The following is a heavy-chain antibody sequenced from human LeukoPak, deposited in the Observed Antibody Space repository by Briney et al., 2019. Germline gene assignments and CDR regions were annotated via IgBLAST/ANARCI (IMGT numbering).Heavy chain of an antibody. CDR2: ISQGGSEK. Sequence: GGSLTLSCAASGFSFSNYWMRWVDPAPRKGLEWVANISQGGSEKHYVDSVKGRFTISRDNAKNSLYLQMNSLRAEDTAVYYCARDREIAYWGQGTLVTVSS. CDR3: ARDREIAY. V-gene: IGHV3-7*01. CDR1: GFSFSNYW. D-gene: IGHD3-10*01. J-gene: IGHJ4*02.